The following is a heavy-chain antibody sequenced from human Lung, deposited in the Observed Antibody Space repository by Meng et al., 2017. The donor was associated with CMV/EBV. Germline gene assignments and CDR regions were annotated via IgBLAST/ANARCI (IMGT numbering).Heavy chain of an antibody. V-gene: IGHV3-23*01. CDR3: ARGGPCSNGVCSDYGMDV. CDR1: GFLFSSHA. J-gene: IGHJ6*02. Sequence: GGSLRLSCAASGFLFSSHAMSWVRQAPGKGLEWVSAISASGGSTYYADSVKGRFTISRDNSKNTLYLQMNSLRAEDTAVYYCARGGPCSNGVCSDYGMDVWGQGTTVTVSS. D-gene: IGHD2-8*01. CDR2: ISASGGST.